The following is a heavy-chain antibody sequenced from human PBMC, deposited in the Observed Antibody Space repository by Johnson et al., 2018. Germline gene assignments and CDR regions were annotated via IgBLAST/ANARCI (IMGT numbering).Heavy chain of an antibody. D-gene: IGHD3-10*01. J-gene: IGHJ6*02. CDR3: AKDRGRGYYYYGMDV. CDR2: LKQDGSEK. CDR1: GFTFSSYG. Sequence: EVQLVESGGGVVQPGRSLRLSCVASGFTFSSYGMHWVRQAPGKGLEWVANLKQDGSEKSYVDSVKGRFTISRDNSKNTLYLQMNSRRAEDTAVYSCAKDRGRGYYYYGMDVWGQGTTVTVSS. V-gene: IGHV3-7*01.